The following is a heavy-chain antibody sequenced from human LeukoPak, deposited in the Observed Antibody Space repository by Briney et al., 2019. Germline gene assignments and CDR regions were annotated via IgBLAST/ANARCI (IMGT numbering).Heavy chain of an antibody. CDR1: GGSISSGGYS. CDR3: ASGIPTVTRTSRERKMDV. CDR2: IYHSGST. D-gene: IGHD4-17*01. V-gene: IGHV4-30-2*01. Sequence: PSQTLSLTCAVSGGSISSGGYSWSWIRQPPGKGLEWIGYIYHSGSTYYNPSLKSRVTISVDTSKNQFSLKLSSVTAADTAVYYCASGIPTVTRTSRERKMDVWGQGTTVTVSS. J-gene: IGHJ6*02.